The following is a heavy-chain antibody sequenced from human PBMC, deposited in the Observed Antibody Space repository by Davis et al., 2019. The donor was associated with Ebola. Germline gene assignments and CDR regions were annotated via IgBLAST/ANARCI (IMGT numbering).Heavy chain of an antibody. CDR2: IYSGDSDT. V-gene: IGHV5-51*01. CDR3: ARQGGGSGRLTSFDY. J-gene: IGHJ4*02. D-gene: IGHD1-26*01. Sequence: GESLKISCKGSGYSFTNYWIAWVRQMPGKGPEWMGIIYSGDSDTRYSPSFEGQVTISADKSISTAYLQWSSLKASDTAMYYCARQGGGSGRLTSFDYWGQGTLITVSS. CDR1: GYSFTNYW.